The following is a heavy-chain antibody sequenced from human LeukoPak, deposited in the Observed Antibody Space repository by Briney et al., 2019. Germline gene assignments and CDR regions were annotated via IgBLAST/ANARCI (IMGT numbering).Heavy chain of an antibody. CDR2: INAGNGNT. CDR1: GYTFTSYA. J-gene: IGHJ3*02. CDR3: ARDNPYNWNYGSGAFDI. V-gene: IGHV1-3*01. Sequence: ASVKVSCKASGYTFTSYAMHWVRQAPGQRLEWMGWINAGNGNTKYSQKFQGRVTITRDTSASTAYMELSSLRSEDTAVYYCARDNPYNWNYGSGAFDIWGQGTMVTVSS. D-gene: IGHD1-7*01.